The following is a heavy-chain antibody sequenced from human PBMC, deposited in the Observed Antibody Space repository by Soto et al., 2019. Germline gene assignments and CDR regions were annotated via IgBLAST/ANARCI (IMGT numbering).Heavy chain of an antibody. D-gene: IGHD2-21*01. CDR2: IHYSGST. Sequence: SETLSLTCTVPGVSVIIGTYYWSWIRQPPGKGLEWIGFIHYSGSTNYNPSLKSRVTMSVDTSKNQFSLKLTSVNAADTAVYYCTRGGDVYNNGHWCQGTLVTVSS. J-gene: IGHJ4*02. CDR3: TRGGDVYNNGH. V-gene: IGHV4-61*01. CDR1: GVSVIIGTYY.